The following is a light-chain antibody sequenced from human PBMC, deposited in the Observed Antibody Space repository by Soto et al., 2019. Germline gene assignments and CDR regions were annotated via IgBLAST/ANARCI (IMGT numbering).Light chain of an antibody. CDR2: MAS. CDR1: QSLSGW. Sequence: DIQKTQSPSTLSASVGDRVTITCRASQSLSGWLAWYQQEPGKAPNLLIYMASTLASGVPSRFSGSGSGTEFTLTISSLQPDDFATYYCQHYNGYSWTFGQGTKVEIK. V-gene: IGKV1-5*03. J-gene: IGKJ1*01. CDR3: QHYNGYSWT.